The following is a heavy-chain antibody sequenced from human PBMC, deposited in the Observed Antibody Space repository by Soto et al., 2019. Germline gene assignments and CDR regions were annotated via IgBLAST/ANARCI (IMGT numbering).Heavy chain of an antibody. Sequence: QVQLVQSGAEEKKPGASVKVSCKASGYTFTSYAMHWVRQAPGQRLEWMGWINAGNGNTKYSQKFQGRVTITRDTSASTAYMELSSLRSEDTAVSYCARGAQRGSYRTLDYWGQGTLVTVSS. D-gene: IGHD1-26*01. V-gene: IGHV1-3*05. CDR2: INAGNGNT. J-gene: IGHJ4*02. CDR1: GYTFTSYA. CDR3: ARGAQRGSYRTLDY.